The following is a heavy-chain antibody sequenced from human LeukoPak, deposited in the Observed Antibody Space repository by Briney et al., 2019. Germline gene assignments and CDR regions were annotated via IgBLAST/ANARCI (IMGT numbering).Heavy chain of an antibody. CDR3: ARGGYSYGFA. D-gene: IGHD5-18*01. J-gene: IGHJ5*02. Sequence: SVKVSCKASGYTLTDYYLHWVRQAPGQGLEWMGGIIPIFGTANYAQKFQGRVTITADESTSTAYMELSSLRSEDTAVYYCARGGYSYGFAWGQGTLVTVSS. CDR2: IIPIFGTA. CDR1: GYTLTDYY. V-gene: IGHV1-69*13.